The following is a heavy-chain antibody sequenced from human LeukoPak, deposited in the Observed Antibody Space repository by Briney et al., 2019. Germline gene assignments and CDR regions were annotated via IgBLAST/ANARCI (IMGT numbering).Heavy chain of an antibody. CDR2: ISYDGSNK. Sequence: PGRSLRLSCAASGFTFSSYGMHWVRQAPGKGLEWVAVISYDGSNKYYADSVKGRFTISRDNSKNTPYLQMNSLRAEDTAVYYCAKGSSWYGGEYFQHWGQGTLVTVSS. J-gene: IGHJ1*01. CDR1: GFTFSSYG. V-gene: IGHV3-30*18. CDR3: AKGSSWYGGEYFQH. D-gene: IGHD6-13*01.